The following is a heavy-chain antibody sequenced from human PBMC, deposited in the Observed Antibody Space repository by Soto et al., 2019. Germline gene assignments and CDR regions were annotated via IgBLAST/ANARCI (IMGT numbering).Heavy chain of an antibody. CDR3: ARDHCSGGSCYSGGWYYYYGMDV. D-gene: IGHD2-15*01. J-gene: IGHJ6*02. V-gene: IGHV3-7*03. CDR2: IKQDRSEK. CDR1: GFTFSSYW. Sequence: GGSLRLSCAASGFTFSSYWMSWVRQAPGKGLEWVANIKQDRSEKYYVDSVKGRFTISRDNAKNSLYLQMNSLRAEDTAVYYCARDHCSGGSCYSGGWYYYYGMDVWGQGTTVTVSS.